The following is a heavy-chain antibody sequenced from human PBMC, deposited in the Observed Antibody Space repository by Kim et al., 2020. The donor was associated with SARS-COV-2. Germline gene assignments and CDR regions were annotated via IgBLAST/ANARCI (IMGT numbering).Heavy chain of an antibody. J-gene: IGHJ4*02. Sequence: SETLSLTCTVSSGSVSSDSYYWSWIRQPPGKGLEWIGYVFYRGSTNSNPSLKSRVTISVDTSKNQFSLRLSSVTAAATALYYCAREAQAFDYWGQGTLLTLSS. CDR1: SGSVSSDSYY. CDR2: VFYRGST. V-gene: IGHV4-61*01. CDR3: AREAQAFDY.